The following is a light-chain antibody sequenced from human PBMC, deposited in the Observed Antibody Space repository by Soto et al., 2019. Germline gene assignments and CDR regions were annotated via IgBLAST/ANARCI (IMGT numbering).Light chain of an antibody. J-gene: IGLJ1*01. CDR1: SSDVGAYNY. Sequence: QPVLTQPASVSGSPGQSITISCTGTSSDVGAYNYVSWYQHHPGKAPKLMIYDVSNRPLGVSNRFSGSKSGNTASLTISGLQAEDEADYYCSSYTTSTTYVFGSGTKLTVL. CDR2: DVS. V-gene: IGLV2-14*03. CDR3: SSYTTSTTYV.